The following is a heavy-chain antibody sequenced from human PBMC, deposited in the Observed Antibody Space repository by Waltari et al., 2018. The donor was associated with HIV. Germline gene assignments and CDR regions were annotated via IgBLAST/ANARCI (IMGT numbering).Heavy chain of an antibody. V-gene: IGHV1-69*04. Sequence: QVQLVQSGAEVKKPGSSVKVYCKASGGTFSSYAISWVRQAPGQGLEWMGRIIPILGIANYAQKFQGRVTITADKSTSTAYMELSSLRSEDTAVYYCARNGITMIGNAFDIWGQGTMVTVSS. J-gene: IGHJ3*02. CDR2: IIPILGIA. CDR3: ARNGITMIGNAFDI. CDR1: GGTFSSYA. D-gene: IGHD3-22*01.